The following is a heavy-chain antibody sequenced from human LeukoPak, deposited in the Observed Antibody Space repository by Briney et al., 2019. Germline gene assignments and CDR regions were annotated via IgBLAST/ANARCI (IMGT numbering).Heavy chain of an antibody. D-gene: IGHD4-23*01. CDR2: IIPIFGTA. CDR3: ARSYAGGAPYNCFDP. Sequence: ASVKVSCKASGGTFSSYAISWVRQAPGQGLEWMGGIIPIFGTANYAQKFQGRVTITADESTSTAYMELSSLRSEDTAVYYCARSYAGGAPYNCFDPWGQGTLVTVSS. CDR1: GGTFSSYA. J-gene: IGHJ5*02. V-gene: IGHV1-69*13.